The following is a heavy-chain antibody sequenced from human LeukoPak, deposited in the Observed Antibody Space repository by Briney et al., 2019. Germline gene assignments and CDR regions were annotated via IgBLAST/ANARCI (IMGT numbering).Heavy chain of an antibody. Sequence: SVKVSCKASGGTFSSYAISWVRQAPGQGLEWMGGIIPIFGTANYAQKFQGRVTITTDESTSTAYMALSSLRSEDTAVYYCARGGTNYYDSSGYYPPTHWFDPWGQGTLVTVSS. CDR3: ARGGTNYYDSSGYYPPTHWFDP. CDR2: IIPIFGTA. V-gene: IGHV1-69*05. J-gene: IGHJ5*02. CDR1: GGTFSSYA. D-gene: IGHD3-22*01.